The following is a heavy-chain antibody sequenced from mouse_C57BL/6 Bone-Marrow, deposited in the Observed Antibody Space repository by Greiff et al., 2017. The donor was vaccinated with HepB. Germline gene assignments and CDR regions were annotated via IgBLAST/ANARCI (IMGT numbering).Heavy chain of an antibody. D-gene: IGHD2-4*01. V-gene: IGHV1-82*01. CDR2: IYPGDGDT. CDR1: GYAFSSSW. CDR3: ARDDYDRYFDV. J-gene: IGHJ1*03. Sequence: QVQLKESGPELVKPGASVKISCKASGYAFSSSWMNWVKQRPGKGLEWIGRIYPGDGDTNYNGKFKGKATLTADQSSSTAYMQLSSLTSEDSAVYFCARDDYDRYFDVWGTGTTVTVSS.